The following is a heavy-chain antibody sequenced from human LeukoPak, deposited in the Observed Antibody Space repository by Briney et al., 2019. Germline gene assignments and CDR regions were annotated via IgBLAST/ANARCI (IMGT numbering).Heavy chain of an antibody. CDR1: GFTFSSYA. J-gene: IGHJ6*04. V-gene: IGHV3-30*04. CDR2: ISYDGSNK. D-gene: IGHD2-15*01. CDR3: ARVRYCSRGSCYSGVLGYYYYGMDV. Sequence: GRSLRLSCAASGFTFSSYAMHWVRQAPGKGLEWGAVISYDGSNKYYADSVKGRFTISRDNSKNTLYLQMNSLRAEDTAVHYCARVRYCSRGSCYSGVLGYYYYGMDVWGKGTTVTVSS.